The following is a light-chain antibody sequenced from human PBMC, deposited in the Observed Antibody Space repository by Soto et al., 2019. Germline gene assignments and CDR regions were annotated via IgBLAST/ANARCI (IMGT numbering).Light chain of an antibody. CDR2: IND. V-gene: IGLV1-44*01. J-gene: IGLJ2*01. CDR1: SSNIGRNT. CDR3: AAWDDSLTGHVV. Sequence: QSVLTQPPSASGTPGQRVTISCSGSSSNIGRNTVNWYQQLPGTAPKLLIYINDQRPSGVPDRFSGSKSDTSASLAISGLQSEDEADYYCAAWDDSLTGHVVFGGGTKVTVL.